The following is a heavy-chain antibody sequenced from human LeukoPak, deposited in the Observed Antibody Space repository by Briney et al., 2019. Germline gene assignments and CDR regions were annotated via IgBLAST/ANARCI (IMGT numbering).Heavy chain of an antibody. Sequence: KPSETLSLTCTVSGGSISSYYWSWIRQPPGKGLEWIGYIYYSGSTYYNPSLKSRVTISVDTSKNQFSLKLSSVTAADTAVYYCARDSQYCSSTSCLYYFDYWGQGTLVTVPS. V-gene: IGHV4-59*06. CDR3: ARDSQYCSSTSCLYYFDY. CDR1: GGSISSYY. J-gene: IGHJ4*02. CDR2: IYYSGST. D-gene: IGHD2-2*01.